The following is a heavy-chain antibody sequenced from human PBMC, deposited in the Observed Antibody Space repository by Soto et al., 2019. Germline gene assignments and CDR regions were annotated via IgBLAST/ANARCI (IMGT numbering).Heavy chain of an antibody. J-gene: IGHJ6*03. CDR3: AKRGEVVSAALPLRFYYMAV. Sequence: EMQVLESGGGLVQPGGSLRLSCAASGFTFSSFAMNWDRQTPGKGLEWVSAISASVLNTYYADSVKGRCTISRDKSKNTLFLQMSSLSAEDKVVYYCAKRGEVVSAALPLRFYYMAVWGKGPTVTVSS. D-gene: IGHD2-2*02. CDR1: GFTFSSFA. V-gene: IGHV3-23*01. CDR2: ISASVLNT.